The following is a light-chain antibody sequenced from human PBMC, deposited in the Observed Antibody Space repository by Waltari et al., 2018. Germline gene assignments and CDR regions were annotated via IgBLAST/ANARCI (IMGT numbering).Light chain of an antibody. CDR3: MIWHSSAWV. J-gene: IGLJ3*02. Sequence: QAVLTQPAYLSASPGASASPTCTSRRGINVLTFRISWYQQKPGSPPQYLLRYKSDSDKQQGSGVPSRFSGSKDASANAGILLISGLQSEDEADYYCMIWHSSAWVFGGGTKLTVL. CDR2: YKSDSDK. V-gene: IGLV5-45*01. CDR1: RGINVLTFR.